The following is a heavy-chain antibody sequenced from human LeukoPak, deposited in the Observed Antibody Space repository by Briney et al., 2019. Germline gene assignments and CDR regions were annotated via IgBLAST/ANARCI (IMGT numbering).Heavy chain of an antibody. CDR2: ISYDGSDK. Sequence: PGGSLRLSCAASGFTFSSNGMHWVRQAPGKGLEWVTVISYDGSDKYYADSVKGRFTISRDNSKNTLYLQMNSLRREDTAVYYCARDADEYYYDSSGPNNWGQGTLVTVSS. V-gene: IGHV3-30*03. D-gene: IGHD3-22*01. J-gene: IGHJ4*02. CDR1: GFTFSSNG. CDR3: ARDADEYYYDSSGPNN.